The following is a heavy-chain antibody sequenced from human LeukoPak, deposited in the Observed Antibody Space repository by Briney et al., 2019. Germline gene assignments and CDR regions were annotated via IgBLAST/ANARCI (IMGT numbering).Heavy chain of an antibody. Sequence: GGSLRLSCAASGFTFRSYAMSWVRQAPGKGLEWVSVISGSGDSTYYADSVKGRFTISRDNSKNTLYLQVNSLRAEDTAVYYCARGGDFWSGYSRGYYMDVWGKGTTVTVSS. D-gene: IGHD3-3*01. CDR2: ISGSGDST. CDR3: ARGGDFWSGYSRGYYMDV. J-gene: IGHJ6*03. CDR1: GFTFRSYA. V-gene: IGHV3-23*01.